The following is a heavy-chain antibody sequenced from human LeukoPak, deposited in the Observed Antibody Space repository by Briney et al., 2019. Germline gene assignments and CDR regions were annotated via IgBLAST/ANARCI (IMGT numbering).Heavy chain of an antibody. D-gene: IGHD3-3*01. J-gene: IGHJ4*02. V-gene: IGHV1-2*02. CDR2: INPNSGAT. CDR1: GYTFTGYY. Sequence: ASVKVSCKASGYTFTGYYIHWVRLAPGQGLEWMGWINPNSGATNNAQKFQGRVTVSRDTSISTAYMEVSKLRSDDTAVYYCARSGISTIPNFDYWGQGTLVTVSS. CDR3: ARSGISTIPNFDY.